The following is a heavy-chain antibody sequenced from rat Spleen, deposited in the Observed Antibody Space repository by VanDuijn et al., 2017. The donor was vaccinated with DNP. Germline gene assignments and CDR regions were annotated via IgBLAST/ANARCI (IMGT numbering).Heavy chain of an antibody. D-gene: IGHD1-6*01. Sequence: EVQLVESGGGLVQPGRSLKLSCAASGFTFSDYNMAWVRQAPKKGLEWVATIIYDGSRTYYRDSVKGRFTISRDNAKSTLYLQMDSLRSEDTATYYGATHDGYYGYHHYWGQGVMVTVSS. CDR3: ATHDGYYGYHHY. V-gene: IGHV5S10*01. CDR2: IIYDGSRT. CDR1: GFTFSDYN. J-gene: IGHJ2*01.